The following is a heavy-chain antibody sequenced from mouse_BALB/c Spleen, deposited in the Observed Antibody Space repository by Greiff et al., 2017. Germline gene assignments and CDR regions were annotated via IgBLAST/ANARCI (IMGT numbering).Heavy chain of an antibody. CDR3: VRPYGNYPSWFAY. CDR1: GFTFNTYA. D-gene: IGHD2-1*01. V-gene: IGHV10-1*02. J-gene: IGHJ3*01. CDR2: IRSKSNNYAT. Sequence: GGGLVQPKGSLKLSCAASGFTFNTYAMNWVRQAPGKGLEWVARIRSKSNNYATYYADSVKDRFTISRDDSQSMLYLQMNNLKTEDTAMYYCVRPYGNYPSWFAYWGQGTLVTVSA.